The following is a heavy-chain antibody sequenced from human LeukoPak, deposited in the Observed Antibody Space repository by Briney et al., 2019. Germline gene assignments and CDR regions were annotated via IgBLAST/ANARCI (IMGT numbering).Heavy chain of an antibody. CDR1: GVSISSGGYC. J-gene: IGHJ1*01. D-gene: IGHD3-3*01. CDR3: ARGRVVRYFQH. CDR2: IYYSGST. Sequence: SETLSLTCTVSGVSISSGGYCWSWLRQHPGKGLEWLGYIYYSGSTYYNPSLKSRVTISVDTSRNQFSLKLSSVTAADTAVYYCARGRVVRYFQHWGQGTLVTVSS. V-gene: IGHV4-31*03.